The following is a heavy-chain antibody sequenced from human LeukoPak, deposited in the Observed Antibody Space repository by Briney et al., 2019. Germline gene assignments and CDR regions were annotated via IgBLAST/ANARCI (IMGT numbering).Heavy chain of an antibody. J-gene: IGHJ6*03. V-gene: IGHV4-4*02. CDR2: IYHSGST. CDR3: ARLRPDYYGSGSYRGFVYYYYYMDV. D-gene: IGHD3-10*01. CDR1: GGSISSSNW. Sequence: SGTLSLTCAVSGGSISSSNWWSWVRQPPGKGLEWIGEIYHSGSTNYNPSLKSRVTISVDKSKNQFSLKLSSVTAADTAVYYCARLRPDYYGSGSYRGFVYYYYYMDVWGKGTTVTISS.